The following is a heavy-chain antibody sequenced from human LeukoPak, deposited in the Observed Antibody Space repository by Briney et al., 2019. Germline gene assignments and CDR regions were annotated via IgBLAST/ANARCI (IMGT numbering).Heavy chain of an antibody. CDR1: GFTFSTYW. V-gene: IGHV3-23*01. J-gene: IGHJ3*01. CDR2: ISSGGENT. D-gene: IGHD3-10*01. Sequence: GGSLRLSCAASGFTFSTYWMSWVRQAPGKGLEWVSAISSGGENTYYADSVKGRFTISRDNSKNTLYMQMYSLRAEDTATYYCAKDQYYYGSGRPWAFDLWGQGTMVTVCS. CDR3: AKDQYYYGSGRPWAFDL.